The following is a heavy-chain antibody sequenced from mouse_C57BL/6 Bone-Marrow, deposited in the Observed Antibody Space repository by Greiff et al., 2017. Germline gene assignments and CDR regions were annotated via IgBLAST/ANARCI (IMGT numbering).Heavy chain of an antibody. D-gene: IGHD2-4*01. J-gene: IGHJ3*01. V-gene: IGHV1-53*01. CDR3: ARGGDDYDGGPSWFAY. CDR1: GYTFTSYW. Sequence: QVQLQQPGTELVKPGASVKLSCKASGYTFTSYWMHWVKQRPGQGLEWIGNINPSNGGTNYNEKFKSKATLTVDKSSSTAYMQLSSLTSEDSAVYYCARGGDDYDGGPSWFAYWGQGTLVTVSA. CDR2: INPSNGGT.